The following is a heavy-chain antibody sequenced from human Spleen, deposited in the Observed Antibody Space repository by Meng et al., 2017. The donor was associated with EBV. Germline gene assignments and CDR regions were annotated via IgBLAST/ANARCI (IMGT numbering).Heavy chain of an antibody. CDR2: ISGYNGNT. J-gene: IGHJ4*02. CDR1: GYTFNNNG. CDR3: ARAHGDYEFDF. D-gene: IGHD4-17*01. V-gene: IGHV1-18*01. Sequence: QGQLVQAGAEVKKPGASVKVSCKASGYTFNNNGITWVRQAPGQGLEWMGWISGYNGNTHYARSVQGRVTMTTDTSTSTAYMELRSLRSDDTAVYYCARAHGDYEFDFWGQGTLVTVSS.